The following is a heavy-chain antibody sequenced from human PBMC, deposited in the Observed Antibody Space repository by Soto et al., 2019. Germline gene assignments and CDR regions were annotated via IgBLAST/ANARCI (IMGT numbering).Heavy chain of an antibody. D-gene: IGHD3-10*01. Sequence: SETLSLTCSVSGGSISSKSYSWGWIRQPPGKGLEWIGTFYYSENTYYNPSLKSRVTISIDTSTKQFSLKLSSVTAADTAVYYCVRQGFGRLHGLVDVWGQGTTVTVSS. CDR1: GGSISSKSYS. J-gene: IGHJ6*02. V-gene: IGHV4-39*01. CDR3: VRQGFGRLHGLVDV. CDR2: FYYSENT.